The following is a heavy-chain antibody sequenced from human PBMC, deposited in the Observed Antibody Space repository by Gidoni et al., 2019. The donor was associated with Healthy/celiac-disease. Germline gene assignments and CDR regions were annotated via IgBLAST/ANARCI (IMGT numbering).Heavy chain of an antibody. J-gene: IGHJ6*03. CDR3: ARTMTTYYYYMDV. D-gene: IGHD3-22*01. V-gene: IGHV3-48*03. CDR2: ISSSGSTI. Sequence: EVQLVESGGGLVQPGGSLRLSCAASGFTFSSYEMNWVRQAPGKGLEWVSYISSSGSTIYYADSVKGRFTISRDNAKNSLYLQMNSLRAEDTAVYYCARTMTTYYYYMDVWGKGTTVTVSS. CDR1: GFTFSSYE.